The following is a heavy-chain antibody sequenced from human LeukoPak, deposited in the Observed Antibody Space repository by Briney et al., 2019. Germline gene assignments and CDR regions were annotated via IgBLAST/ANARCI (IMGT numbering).Heavy chain of an antibody. J-gene: IGHJ6*02. Sequence: ASVKVSCKASGGTFSSYAISWVRQAPGQGLEWMGGIIPIFGIANYAQKFQGRVTITADKSTSTAYMELSSLRSEDTAVYYCARDRYSSSWYYYYGMDVWGQGTTVTVSS. D-gene: IGHD6-13*01. V-gene: IGHV1-69*10. CDR1: GGTFSSYA. CDR2: IIPIFGIA. CDR3: ARDRYSSSWYYYYGMDV.